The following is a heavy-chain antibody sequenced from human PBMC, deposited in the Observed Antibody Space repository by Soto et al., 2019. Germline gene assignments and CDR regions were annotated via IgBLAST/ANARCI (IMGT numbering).Heavy chain of an antibody. Sequence: QLQLQESGSGLVKPSQTLSLTCAVSGGSISSGGYSWSWIRQPPGKGLEWIGYIYYGSTYYNPSLKSRVTISVDRAMNQFSLKRSSVTAADTAVYYCARTPGSWGQGRMVTVSS. CDR3: ARTPGS. D-gene: IGHD2-15*01. CDR2: IYYGST. CDR1: GGSISSGGYS. V-gene: IGHV4-30-2*01. J-gene: IGHJ3*01.